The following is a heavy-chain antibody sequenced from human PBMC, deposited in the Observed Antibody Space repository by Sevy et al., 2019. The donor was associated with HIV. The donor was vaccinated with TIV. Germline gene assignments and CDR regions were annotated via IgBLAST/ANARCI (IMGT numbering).Heavy chain of an antibody. CDR2: IYAGGNT. Sequence: GGYLRFSCAVSGFPVRSNYISWVRQAPGKGLEWVSTIYAGGNTYYADSVKGRFSISRDNSKNIVYLQINSLRGEDTAVYHCARETVSGYNLWGQGTLVTVSS. D-gene: IGHD5-12*01. J-gene: IGHJ4*02. CDR3: ARETVSGYNL. V-gene: IGHV3-53*01. CDR1: GFPVRSNY.